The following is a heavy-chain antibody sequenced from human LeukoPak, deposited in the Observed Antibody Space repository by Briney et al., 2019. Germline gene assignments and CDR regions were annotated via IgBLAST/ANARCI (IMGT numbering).Heavy chain of an antibody. CDR1: GGSISSYY. D-gene: IGHD3-10*01. Sequence: SETLSLTCTVSGGSISSYYWSWIRQPPGKGLEWIGYILNSGSSNYNPSLKSRVTISVDTSKNQFSLHLTSVTAADTAVYYCARRGSYSSNDYWGQGTLVTVSS. V-gene: IGHV4-59*01. CDR2: ILNSGSS. J-gene: IGHJ4*02. CDR3: ARRGSYSSNDY.